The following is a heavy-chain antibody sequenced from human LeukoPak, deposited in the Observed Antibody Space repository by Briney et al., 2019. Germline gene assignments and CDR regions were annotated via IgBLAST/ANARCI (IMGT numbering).Heavy chain of an antibody. J-gene: IGHJ4*01. Sequence: GGSLRLSCAASGFTFRNYWMRWVRHAPGKGLVWVSRISSDGGTTDYADSVKGRFTLSRYNAKKTLYLQKNSLRADDTAVYYCARDRGYGALDYWGRGALISVSS. CDR1: GFTFRNYW. D-gene: IGHD5-12*01. CDR2: ISSDGGTT. V-gene: IGHV3-74*01. CDR3: ARDRGYGALDY.